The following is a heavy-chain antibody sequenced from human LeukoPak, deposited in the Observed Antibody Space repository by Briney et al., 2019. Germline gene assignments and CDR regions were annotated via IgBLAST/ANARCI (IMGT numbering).Heavy chain of an antibody. J-gene: IGHJ4*02. Sequence: GGSLRLSCAASGFTFSSYAMHWVRQTPGKGLEWVAVISYDGSNKYYADSVKGRFTISRDNSKNTLYLQMNSLRAEDTAVYYCARDVLTPWNSGSYLRRGYFDYWGQGTLVTVSS. V-gene: IGHV3-30-3*01. D-gene: IGHD1-26*01. CDR3: ARDVLTPWNSGSYLRRGYFDY. CDR2: ISYDGSNK. CDR1: GFTFSSYA.